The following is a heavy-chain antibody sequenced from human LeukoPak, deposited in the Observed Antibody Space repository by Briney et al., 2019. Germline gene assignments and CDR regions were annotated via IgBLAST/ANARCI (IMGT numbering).Heavy chain of an antibody. J-gene: IGHJ6*03. CDR3: AAKWFGELLLPSRGYYYYYMDV. CDR2: IIPIFGTA. CDR1: GGTFSSYA. Sequence: SVKVSCKASGGTFSSYAISWVRQAPGQGLEWMGGIIPIFGTANYAQKFQGRVTITADESTSTAYMELSGLRSEDTAVYYCAAKWFGELLLPSRGYYYYYMDVWGKGTTVTVSS. D-gene: IGHD3-10*01. V-gene: IGHV1-69*13.